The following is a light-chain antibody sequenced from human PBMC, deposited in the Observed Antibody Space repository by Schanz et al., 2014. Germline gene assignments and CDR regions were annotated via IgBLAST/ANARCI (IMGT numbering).Light chain of an antibody. J-gene: IGLJ3*02. V-gene: IGLV2-14*01. CDR3: QSYDSSLSGWV. Sequence: QSALTQPASVSGSPGQSITISCTGTSSDVGGFHYVSCYQEHPGKAPKLMIYDVNNRPSGVSNRFSGSKSGNTASLTVSGLQAEDEADYYCQSYDSSLSGWVFGGGTKLTVL. CDR1: SSDVGGFHY. CDR2: DVN.